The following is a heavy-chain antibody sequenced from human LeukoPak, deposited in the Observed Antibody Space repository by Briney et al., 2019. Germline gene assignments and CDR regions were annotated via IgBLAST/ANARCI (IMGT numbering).Heavy chain of an antibody. Sequence: PSETLSLTCAVYGGSFSGYYWSWIRQPPGKGLEWIGEIKHSGSTNYNPSLKSRVTISVDTSKNQFSLKLSSVTAADTAVYYCARWEDYYGSGSYPVYFDYWGQGTLVTVSS. J-gene: IGHJ4*02. CDR3: ARWEDYYGSGSYPVYFDY. CDR2: IKHSGST. V-gene: IGHV4-34*01. D-gene: IGHD3-10*01. CDR1: GGSFSGYY.